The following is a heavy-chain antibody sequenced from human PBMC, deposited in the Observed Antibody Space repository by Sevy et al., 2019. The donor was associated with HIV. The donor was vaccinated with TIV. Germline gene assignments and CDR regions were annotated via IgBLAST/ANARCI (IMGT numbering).Heavy chain of an antibody. CDR1: GFTFSSYA. CDR2: IGGSGGSDGRT. Sequence: GGSLRLSCAASGFTFSSYAMTWVRQAPGKGLEWVSAIGGSGGSDGRTYYADSVKGRFTISRDNSKNTLYLQMNSLRAEDTAVYYCAKDVYASGTYCLHYWGQGTLVTVSS. D-gene: IGHD3-10*01. CDR3: AKDVYASGTYCLHY. V-gene: IGHV3-23*01. J-gene: IGHJ4*02.